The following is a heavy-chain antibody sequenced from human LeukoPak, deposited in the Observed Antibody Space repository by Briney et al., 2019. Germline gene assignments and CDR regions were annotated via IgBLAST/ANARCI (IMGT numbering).Heavy chain of an antibody. CDR3: ASAAKWLAFDN. CDR1: GGSFSYYY. D-gene: IGHD5-12*01. Sequence: PSETLSLTCAVYGGSFSYYYWSWIRQPPGKTLEWIGEINHSGSTNYNPSLKSRVTISADTSKNRISLKLSSVTAADTAVYHCASAAKWLAFDNWGQGTLVTVSS. CDR2: INHSGST. J-gene: IGHJ4*02. V-gene: IGHV4-34*01.